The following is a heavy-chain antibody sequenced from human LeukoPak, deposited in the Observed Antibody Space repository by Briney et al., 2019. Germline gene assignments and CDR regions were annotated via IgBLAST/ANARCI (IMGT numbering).Heavy chain of an antibody. Sequence: GASVKVSCKASGYTFTGYYMHWVRQAPGQGLEWMGWINPNSGGTNYAQKFQGRVTMTRDTSISTAYKELSRLRSDDTAVYYCARGRPMVRGVRVSYYSDYWGQGTLVTVSS. J-gene: IGHJ4*02. V-gene: IGHV1-2*02. CDR1: GYTFTGYY. CDR3: ARGRPMVRGVRVSYYSDY. CDR2: INPNSGGT. D-gene: IGHD3-10*01.